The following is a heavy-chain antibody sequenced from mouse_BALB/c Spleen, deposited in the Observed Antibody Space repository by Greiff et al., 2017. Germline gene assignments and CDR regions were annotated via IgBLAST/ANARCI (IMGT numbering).Heavy chain of an antibody. V-gene: IGHV10S3*01. J-gene: IGHJ2*01. CDR3: VREGNYGEGYFDY. Sequence: EVQLVETGGGLVQPKGSLKLSCAASGFTFNTNAMNWVRQAPGKGLEWVARIRSKSNNYATYYADSVKDRFTISRDDSQSMLYLQMNNLKTEDTAMYYCVREGNYGEGYFDYWGQGTTLTVSS. CDR1: GFTFNTNA. D-gene: IGHD2-1*01. CDR2: IRSKSNNYAT.